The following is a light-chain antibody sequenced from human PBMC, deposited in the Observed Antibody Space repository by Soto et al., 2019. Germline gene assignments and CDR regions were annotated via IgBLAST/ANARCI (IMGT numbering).Light chain of an antibody. CDR3: QQLNSYPIT. V-gene: IGKV1-9*01. Sequence: DIQLTQSPSFLSASVGDRVTITCRSSQGVNNYLGWYQQKPGKAPKLLIYAADTLQRGVPSRFSGSGSGTEFTLTISRPQPEDFATYYCQQLNSYPITFGPGTKVAI. J-gene: IGKJ3*01. CDR2: AAD. CDR1: QGVNNY.